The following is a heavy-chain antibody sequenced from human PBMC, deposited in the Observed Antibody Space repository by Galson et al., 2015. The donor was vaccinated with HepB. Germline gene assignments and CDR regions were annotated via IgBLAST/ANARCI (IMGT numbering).Heavy chain of an antibody. CDR2: IWYDGSTK. CDR1: GFTFSSYG. J-gene: IGHJ5*02. V-gene: IGHV3-33*08. Sequence: SLRLSCAASGFTFSSYGMHWVRQAPGKGLEWVAVIWYDGSTKYYADSVKGRFTISRDNSKNTLYLQMNSLRAEDTAVYYCARDATYGSGSYSWFDPWGQGTLVTVSS. CDR3: ARDATYGSGSYSWFDP. D-gene: IGHD3-10*01.